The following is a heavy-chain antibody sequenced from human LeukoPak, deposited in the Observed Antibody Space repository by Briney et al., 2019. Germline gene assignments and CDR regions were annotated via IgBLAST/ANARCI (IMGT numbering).Heavy chain of an antibody. CDR2: IYFSGST. CDR3: ARNSSRTCTDTDCYPGGWPDT. Sequence: SETLSLTCTVAGGSMSGSGDYWVWIRQPPGKPLEWIGSIYFSGSTHYSPSLKSRLTISVDTPKKQFSLKLTPVTAEDTAVYYCARNSSRTCTDTDCYPGGWPDTWGQGMEVTVSS. CDR1: GGSMSGSGDY. D-gene: IGHD2-21*02. V-gene: IGHV4-39*01. J-gene: IGHJ5*02.